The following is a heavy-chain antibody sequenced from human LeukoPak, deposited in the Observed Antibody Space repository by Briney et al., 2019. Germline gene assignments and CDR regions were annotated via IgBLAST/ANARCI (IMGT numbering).Heavy chain of an antibody. Sequence: SETLSLTCAVYGGSFSGYYWSWIRQPPGKGLEWIGEINHSGSTNYNPSLKSRITISVDTSKKQFSLKLSSLTAADAAVYYCARSPPRYGSGSYYNYWGQGTLVTVSS. CDR2: INHSGST. CDR1: GGSFSGYY. D-gene: IGHD3-10*01. J-gene: IGHJ4*02. CDR3: ARSPPRYGSGSYYNY. V-gene: IGHV4-34*01.